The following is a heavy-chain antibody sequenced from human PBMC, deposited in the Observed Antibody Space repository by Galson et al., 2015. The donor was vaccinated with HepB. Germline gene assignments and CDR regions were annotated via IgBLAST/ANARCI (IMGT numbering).Heavy chain of an antibody. V-gene: IGHV3-23*01. CDR1: KFTFSRYA. J-gene: IGHJ4*02. D-gene: IGHD7-27*01. CDR3: AANWGLDY. CDR2: INNNGGST. Sequence: SLRLSCAASKFTFSRYAMSWVRQAPGKGLEWVSAINNNGGSTYYADSVKGRFTISRDNSRDTLYLQMESLRAEDTAVYYCAANWGLDYSGQGALFPVSS.